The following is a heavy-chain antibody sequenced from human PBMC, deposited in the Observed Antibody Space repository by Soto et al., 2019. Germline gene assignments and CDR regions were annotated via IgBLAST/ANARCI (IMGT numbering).Heavy chain of an antibody. CDR1: GGSISSGGYY. CDR2: IYYSGST. D-gene: IGHD3-10*01. CDR3: ARCRRPFYGSGSYYHDY. V-gene: IGHV4-31*03. J-gene: IGHJ4*02. Sequence: PSETLSLTCTVSGGSISSGGYYWSWIRQHPGKGLEWIGYIYYSGSTYYNPSLKSRVTISVDTSKNQFSLKLSSVTAADTAVYYCARCRRPFYGSGSYYHDYWGQGTPVTVSS.